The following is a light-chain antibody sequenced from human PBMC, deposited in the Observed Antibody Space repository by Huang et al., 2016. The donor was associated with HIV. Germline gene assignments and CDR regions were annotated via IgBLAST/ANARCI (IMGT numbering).Light chain of an antibody. V-gene: IGKV3-15*01. CDR3: HQYNDWPPWT. J-gene: IGKJ1*01. CDR1: QNIDTN. CDR2: GAS. Sequence: EIVMTQSPATLSVSPGERAILLCRASQNIDTNVAWYQHTPGQAPRLLSLGASTRATGISARFTGGGSETEFTHTINSVQSEDVAMYYCHQYNDWPPWTFGQGTRVEI.